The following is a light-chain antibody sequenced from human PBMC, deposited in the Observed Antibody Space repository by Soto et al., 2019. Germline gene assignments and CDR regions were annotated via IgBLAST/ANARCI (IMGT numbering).Light chain of an antibody. J-gene: IGKJ5*01. CDR3: KFYCSSLLT. CDR2: GVY. Sequence: IVLTQSPATWSFSPGETATLSCKASEPIKTFYFGWYQHKPGQSPRLLINGVYTRATGIPDRFSGSGSGTELTFTISRLEPEDFAIYYCKFYCSSLLTFAQGTRLEIX. CDR1: EPIKTFY. V-gene: IGKV3-20*01.